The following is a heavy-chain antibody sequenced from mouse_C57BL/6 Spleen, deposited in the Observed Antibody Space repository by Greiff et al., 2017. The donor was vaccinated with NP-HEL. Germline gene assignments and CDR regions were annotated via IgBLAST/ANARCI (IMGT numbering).Heavy chain of an antibody. Sequence: EVKVEESGGGLVQPGGSMKLSCVASGFTFSNYWMNWVRQSPEKGLEWVAQIRSNSDNNATHYAESVKGRLTISRDDSKSSAYLQMSNLRAEDTGIYYCYVNGSSWRWFAVWGTGTTVTVS. CDR3: YVNGSSWRWFAV. J-gene: IGHJ1*03. V-gene: IGHV6-3*01. CDR2: IRSNSDNNAT. CDR1: GFTFSNYW. D-gene: IGHD1-1*01.